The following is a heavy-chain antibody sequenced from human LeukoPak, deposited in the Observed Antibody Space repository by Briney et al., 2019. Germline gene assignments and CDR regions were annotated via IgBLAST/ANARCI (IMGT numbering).Heavy chain of an antibody. V-gene: IGHV3-73*01. D-gene: IGHD6-19*01. CDR2: IRSKVSSYAT. CDR3: TSPQADSGATYFRH. J-gene: IGHJ1*01. Sequence: GGSLKLSCSASGFTFSGSTMHWVRQASGKGLEWIGRIRSKVSSYATAYAASVKGRFTISRDDAKNTAYLQMDSLKTEDTAVYYCTSPQADSGATYFRHWGQGTLVTVSS. CDR1: GFTFSGST.